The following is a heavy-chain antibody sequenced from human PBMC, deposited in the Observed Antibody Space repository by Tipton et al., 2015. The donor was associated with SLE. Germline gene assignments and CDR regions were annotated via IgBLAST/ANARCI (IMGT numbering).Heavy chain of an antibody. Sequence: QLVQSGADVKQPGASVKVSCKASEYTFTNFYINWVRQAPGQGLEWMGVIIPIFGPAKYAQRFQGRVTITADESTSTVYMELSSVRSDDTAVYYCARGKTTDGMDVWGQGTTVTVSS. CDR2: IIPIFGPA. D-gene: IGHD4-11*01. V-gene: IGHV1-69*13. J-gene: IGHJ6*02. CDR3: ARGKTTDGMDV. CDR1: EYTFTNFY.